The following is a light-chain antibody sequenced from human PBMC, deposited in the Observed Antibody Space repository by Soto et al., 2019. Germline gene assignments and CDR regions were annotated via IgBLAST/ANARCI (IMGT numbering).Light chain of an antibody. CDR1: SSDVGGFNY. V-gene: IGLV2-14*01. Sequence: QSVLTXPASVSGSLGQSITISCTGTSSDVGGFNYVSWYQQHPGKAPKLMIYEVSNRPSGVSNRFSGSKSGNTASLTISGLQAEDEADYYCSSYTSSSTYVFGSGTKVTVL. CDR2: EVS. J-gene: IGLJ1*01. CDR3: SSYTSSSTYV.